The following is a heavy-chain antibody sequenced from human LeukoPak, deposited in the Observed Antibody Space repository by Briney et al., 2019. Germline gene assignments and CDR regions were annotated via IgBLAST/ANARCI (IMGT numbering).Heavy chain of an antibody. J-gene: IGHJ5*02. V-gene: IGHV1-18*01. CDR1: GYTFTSYG. Sequence: ASVKVSCTASGYTFTSYGISWVRQAPGQGLEWMGGISAYNGNTNYAQKLQGRVTMTTDTSTSTAYMELRSLRSDDTAVYYCARVIGIAVAGTSLWFDPWGQGTLVTVSS. CDR2: ISAYNGNT. D-gene: IGHD6-19*01. CDR3: ARVIGIAVAGTSLWFDP.